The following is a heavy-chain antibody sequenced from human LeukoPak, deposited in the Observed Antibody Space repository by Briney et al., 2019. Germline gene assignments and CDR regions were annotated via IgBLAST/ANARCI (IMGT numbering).Heavy chain of an antibody. CDR1: GFTSSSYG. CDR3: XXXXXXXXXXXXXXY. CDR2: IWYEGSNK. V-gene: IGHV3-33*01. J-gene: IGHJ4*02. Sequence: RGSLRLSCAASGFTSSSYGMHWVRQAPGKGLEWVAVIWYEGSNKYYADSVKGRFTISRDNSKNTRYLQMSSLRAQDTALYNXXXXXXXXXXXXXXXYWGQGTLVTVSS.